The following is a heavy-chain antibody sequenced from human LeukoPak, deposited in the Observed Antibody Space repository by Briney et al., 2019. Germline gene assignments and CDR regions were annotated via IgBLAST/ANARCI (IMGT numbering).Heavy chain of an antibody. Sequence: PGGSLRLSCAASGFTFSSYAMSWVRQAPGKGVEWVSAISGSGVSTYYADSVKGRFTISRDNSKNRLYLQMNSLRAEDTAVYYCAREGNDILTGLKAYYFDYWGQGTLVTVSS. CDR1: GFTFSSYA. V-gene: IGHV3-23*01. CDR3: AREGNDILTGLKAYYFDY. J-gene: IGHJ4*02. CDR2: ISGSGVST. D-gene: IGHD3-9*01.